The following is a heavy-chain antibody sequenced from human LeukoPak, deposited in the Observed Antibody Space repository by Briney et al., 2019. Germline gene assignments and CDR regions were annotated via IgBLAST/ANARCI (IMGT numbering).Heavy chain of an antibody. CDR3: AKGPQLYSGYHPDS. CDR1: GFTINSYA. CDR2: VTGSEDST. Sequence: GGSLRLSCAASGFTINSYAMTWVRQAPGKGLEWFSTVTGSEDSTYYADSVKGRFTISRDNSKSTLYLQMNGLRAEDTAIYFCAKGPQLYSGYHPDSWGQGTLVTVSS. D-gene: IGHD5-12*01. J-gene: IGHJ4*02. V-gene: IGHV3-23*01.